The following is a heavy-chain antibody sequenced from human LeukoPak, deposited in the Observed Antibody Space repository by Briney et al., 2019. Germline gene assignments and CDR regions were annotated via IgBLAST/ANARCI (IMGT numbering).Heavy chain of an antibody. CDR3: AKGYSSSGTDAFDI. CDR1: GFTFDDYA. Sequence: GRSPRLSCAASGFTFDDYAMHWVRQVPGKGLEWVSGISWNSGSKGYADSVKGRFTISRDNAKNSLYLQMNSLRAEDTALYYCAKGYSSSGTDAFDIWGQGTMVTVSS. V-gene: IGHV3-9*01. D-gene: IGHD6-13*01. J-gene: IGHJ3*02. CDR2: ISWNSGSK.